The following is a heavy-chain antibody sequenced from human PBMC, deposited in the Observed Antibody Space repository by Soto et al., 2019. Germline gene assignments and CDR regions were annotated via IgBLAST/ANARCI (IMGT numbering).Heavy chain of an antibody. Sequence: QVELQQWGPGLVKPSETLSLTCTIHDGSFIGYFWSWIRQSPEKGLEWFGEINHRGRTSYNLSLRRRVTISVDTSTNQFSLKLTSVPAADTAVYYCARGYVRATAYFDALGQGSPVIFSS. CDR3: ARGYVRATAYFDA. CDR2: INHRGRT. CDR1: DGSFIGYF. J-gene: IGHJ4*02. V-gene: IGHV4-34*01. D-gene: IGHD2-21*02.